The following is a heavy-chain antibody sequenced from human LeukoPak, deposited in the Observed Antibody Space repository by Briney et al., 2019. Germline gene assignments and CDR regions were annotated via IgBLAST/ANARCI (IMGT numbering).Heavy chain of an antibody. Sequence: GGSLRLSCAASGFTFTNAWMHWVRQTLGKGLVWVSRINGDGSSTTYADSVKGRFTISRDNAKNTLYLQMNSLRAEDTAVYYCARVGVIGFEYWGQGTLVTVSS. J-gene: IGHJ4*02. CDR1: GFTFTNAW. CDR2: INGDGSST. CDR3: ARVGVIGFEY. V-gene: IGHV3-74*01. D-gene: IGHD3-10*01.